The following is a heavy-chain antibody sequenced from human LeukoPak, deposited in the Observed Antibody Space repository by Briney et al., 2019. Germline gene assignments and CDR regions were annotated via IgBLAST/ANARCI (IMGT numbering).Heavy chain of an antibody. D-gene: IGHD2-8*01. CDR3: ARVLGYCTNGVCSTPYYYYYGMDV. J-gene: IGHJ6*02. CDR2: ISWNSGSI. CDR1: GFTFDDYA. Sequence: GGSLRLSCVASGFTFDDYAMHWVRQAPGKGLEWVSGISWNSGSIGYADSVKGRFTISRDNAKNSLYLQMNSLRAEDTALYHCARVLGYCTNGVCSTPYYYYYGMDVWGQGTTVTVSS. V-gene: IGHV3-9*01.